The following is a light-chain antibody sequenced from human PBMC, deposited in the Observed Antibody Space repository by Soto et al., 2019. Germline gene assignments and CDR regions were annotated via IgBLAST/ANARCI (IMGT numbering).Light chain of an antibody. J-gene: IGKJ4*02. V-gene: IGKV3-15*01. CDR1: QYLSSN. CDR2: GAS. Sequence: EIVMTQSPATLSVSPGQRVTLSCRASQYLSSNLVWYQQKAGQAPRLLIYGASNRATGVPASFSGSGSGTEFSLTSSSLQSEYFAVYYCQRSDSLRITFGGGTKVEIK. CDR3: QRSDSLRIT.